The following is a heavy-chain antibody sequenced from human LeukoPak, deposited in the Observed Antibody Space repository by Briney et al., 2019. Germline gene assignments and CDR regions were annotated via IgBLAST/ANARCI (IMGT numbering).Heavy chain of an antibody. D-gene: IGHD3-22*01. J-gene: IGHJ1*01. Sequence: SETLSLTCTVFGGSISSSSYYWGWIRQPPGKGLEWIGSIYYSGSTYYNPSLKSRVTISVDTSKNQFSLKLSSVTAADTAVYYCARHTYYYDSSGYYPSSEYFQHWGQGTLATVSS. CDR3: ARHTYYYDSSGYYPSSEYFQH. V-gene: IGHV4-39*01. CDR2: IYYSGST. CDR1: GGSISSSSYY.